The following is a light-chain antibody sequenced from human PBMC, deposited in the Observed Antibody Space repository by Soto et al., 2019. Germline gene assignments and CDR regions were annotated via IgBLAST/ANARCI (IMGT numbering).Light chain of an antibody. CDR3: AAWDDSLNGRV. V-gene: IGLV1-44*01. CDR1: SSNIGRNI. J-gene: IGLJ1*01. Sequence: QSVLTQPPSASGTPGQRVTISCSGSSSNIGRNIVNWYQQLPGSAPSLLIYSNNQRPSGVPDRFFGSKSGTSASLAISGLQSEDEADYHCAAWDDSLNGRVFGTGTKLTVL. CDR2: SNN.